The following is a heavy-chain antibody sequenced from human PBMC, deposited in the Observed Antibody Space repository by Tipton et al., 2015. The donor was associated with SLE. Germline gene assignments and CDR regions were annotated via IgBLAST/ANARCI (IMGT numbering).Heavy chain of an antibody. CDR2: IYTSGNT. CDR3: ARMGNYEYVHIDALDL. Sequence: LRLSCTVSGGSISSPSHYWSWVRQPAEKGLEWIGHIYTSGNTNYNPSLKSRVSMSIDTSKNLLSLRLSSVSAADTAVYYCARMGNYEYVHIDALDLWGQGTMVIVSS. J-gene: IGHJ3*01. V-gene: IGHV4-61*09. CDR1: GGSISSPSHY. D-gene: IGHD1-7*01.